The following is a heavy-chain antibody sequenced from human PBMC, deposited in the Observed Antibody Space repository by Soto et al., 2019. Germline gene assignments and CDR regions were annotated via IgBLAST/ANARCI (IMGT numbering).Heavy chain of an antibody. CDR1: GYNFNQYY. D-gene: IGHD4-17*01. V-gene: IGHV1-46*02. J-gene: IGHJ4*02. CDR3: ARGPDDSDVPRWDH. Sequence: QLQLVQSGPEVRKPGASVRLSCATSGYNFNQYYIHWVRQAPGQGLEWTGIINLRGGTTEYAHKFRGRVTVTGDTSTGTAYMELSSLRSEDRAVDFCARGPDDSDVPRWDHWGQGTLITVSS. CDR2: INLRGGTT.